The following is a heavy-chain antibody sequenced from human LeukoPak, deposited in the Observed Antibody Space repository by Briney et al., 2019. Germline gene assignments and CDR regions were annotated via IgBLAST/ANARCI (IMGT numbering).Heavy chain of an antibody. J-gene: IGHJ4*02. D-gene: IGHD2/OR15-2a*01. CDR3: ARDFSSTIVLRRAFDY. Sequence: ASLKVSCKASGYTFTSYYMHWVRQAPGQGLEWMGIINPSGGSTSYAQKFQGRVTMTRDTSTSTVYMELSSLRSEDTAVYYCARDFSSTIVLRRAFDYWGQGTLVTVSS. V-gene: IGHV1-46*01. CDR1: GYTFTSYY. CDR2: INPSGGST.